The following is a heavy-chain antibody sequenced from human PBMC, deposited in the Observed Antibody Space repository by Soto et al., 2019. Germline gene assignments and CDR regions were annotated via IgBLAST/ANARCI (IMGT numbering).Heavy chain of an antibody. D-gene: IGHD5-12*01. V-gene: IGHV4-34*01. CDR3: ARRTRRDGYGPPRIDY. CDR1: GGSFSGYY. Sequence: SETLSLTCAVYGGSFSGYYWSWIRQPPGKGLEWIGEINHSGSTNYNPSLKSRVTISVDTSKNQFSLKLSSVTAADTAVYYCARRTRRDGYGPPRIDYWGQGTLVTVSS. CDR2: INHSGST. J-gene: IGHJ4*02.